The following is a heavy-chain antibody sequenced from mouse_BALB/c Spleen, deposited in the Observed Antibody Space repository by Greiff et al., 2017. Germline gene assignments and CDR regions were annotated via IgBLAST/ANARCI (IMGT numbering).Heavy chain of an antibody. CDR2: ISTYYGNT. Sequence: QVQLQQSGPELVRPGVSVKISCKGSGYTFTDYAMHWVKQSHAKSLEWIGVISTYYGNTNYNQKFKGKATMTVDKSSSTAYMELARLTSEDSAIYYCARDYYGSSYYYAMDDWGQGTSVTVSS. CDR3: ARDYYGSSYYYAMDD. CDR1: GYTFTDYA. V-gene: IGHV1-67*01. D-gene: IGHD1-1*01. J-gene: IGHJ4*01.